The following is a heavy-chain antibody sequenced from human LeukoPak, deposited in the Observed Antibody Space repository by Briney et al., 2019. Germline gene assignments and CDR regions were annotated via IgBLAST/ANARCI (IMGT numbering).Heavy chain of an antibody. J-gene: IGHJ4*02. CDR2: IYYSGST. CDR3: ARVSGSYPDY. V-gene: IGHV4-38-2*01. D-gene: IGHD1-26*01. Sequence: GSLRLSCAASGFTFSDYYMNWIRQLPGKGLEWIGSIYYSGSTYYNPSLKSRVTISVDTSKNQFSLKLSSVTAADTAVYYCARVSGSYPDYWGQGTLVTVSS. CDR1: GFTFSDYY.